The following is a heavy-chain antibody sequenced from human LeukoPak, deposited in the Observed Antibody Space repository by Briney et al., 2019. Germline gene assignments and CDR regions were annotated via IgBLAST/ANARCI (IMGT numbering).Heavy chain of an antibody. V-gene: IGHV3-30-3*01. CDR2: ISYDGSSE. Sequence: GGSLRLSCAASGFTFSYYAMHWVRQAPGKGLEWVAVISYDGSSEYYADSVKDRFTISRDNSKNTLSLQMNTLRPEDTAVYYCARPIDNGSGSYYFDYWGQGTLVTVSS. J-gene: IGHJ4*02. CDR3: ARPIDNGSGSYYFDY. CDR1: GFTFSYYA. D-gene: IGHD3-10*01.